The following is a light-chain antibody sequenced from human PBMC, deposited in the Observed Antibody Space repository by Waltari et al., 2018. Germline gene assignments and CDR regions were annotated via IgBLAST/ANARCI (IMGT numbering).Light chain of an antibody. CDR3: QQYNSAPYS. CDR2: KAS. J-gene: IGKJ2*03. V-gene: IGKV1-12*01. Sequence: DIQMTQSPSSLSASVGDRVAITCRASQGISSWLARYQQKPGKAPKLLIYKASSLQSGVPSRFSGSGSGTDFTLTISSLQPEDFATYYCQQYNSAPYSFGQGTKVEIK. CDR1: QGISSW.